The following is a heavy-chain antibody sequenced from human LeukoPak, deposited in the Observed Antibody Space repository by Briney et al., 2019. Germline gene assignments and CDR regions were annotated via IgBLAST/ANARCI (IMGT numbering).Heavy chain of an antibody. CDR1: GFTFSIYW. D-gene: IGHD3-10*01. V-gene: IGHV3-74*01. CDR2: INSDGSST. CDR3: VRGMGVSMLYYFDY. Sequence: PGGSLRLSCAASGFTFSIYWMHWVRQAPGKGLVWVSRINSDGSSTSYADSVKGRFTISRDNAKNTLYLQMNSLRAEDTAVYYCVRGMGVSMLYYFDYWGQGTLVTVSS. J-gene: IGHJ4*02.